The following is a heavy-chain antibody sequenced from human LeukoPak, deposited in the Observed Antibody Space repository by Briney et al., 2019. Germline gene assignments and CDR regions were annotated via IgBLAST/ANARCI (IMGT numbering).Heavy chain of an antibody. J-gene: IGHJ4*02. CDR3: ARRVGGTPDY. V-gene: IGHV3-23*01. CDR2: IGGDGRGT. D-gene: IGHD1-26*01. Sequence: PGGSLRLSCAASGFTFSNHAMTWVRQAPGKGLEWVSAIGGDGRGTDYADSVKGRFTISRDNSKNTLYLEMNSLRAEDTARYYFARRVGGTPDYWGPGTLVTVSS. CDR1: GFTFSNHA.